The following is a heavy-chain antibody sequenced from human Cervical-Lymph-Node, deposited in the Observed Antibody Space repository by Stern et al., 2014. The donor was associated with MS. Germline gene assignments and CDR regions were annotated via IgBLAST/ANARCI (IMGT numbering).Heavy chain of an antibody. J-gene: IGHJ4*02. Sequence: VQLVESGPGLVKPSETLSLTCTVSGGSISSYYWCWIRQPPRKALEWFGHISYSGNTNNNPAPQSRLTMSVDTSKTHISLKLSSVPAADTGVYYCASSKQWLVHDYWGQGTLVTVSS. CDR2: ISYSGNT. CDR3: ASSKQWLVHDY. D-gene: IGHD6-19*01. CDR1: GGSISSYY. V-gene: IGHV4-59*01.